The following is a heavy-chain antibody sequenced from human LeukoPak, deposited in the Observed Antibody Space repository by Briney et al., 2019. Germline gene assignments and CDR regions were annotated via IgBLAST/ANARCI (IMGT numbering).Heavy chain of an antibody. V-gene: IGHV1-2*06. CDR2: INPNSGGT. J-gene: IGHJ4*02. CDR3: ATLIVGATTQYFDY. CDR1: GSTFTGYY. D-gene: IGHD1-26*01. Sequence: ASVKVSCKASGSTFTGYYMHWVRQAPGQGLEWMGRINPNSGGTNYAQKFQGRVTITTDESTSTAYMELSSLRSEDTAVYYCATLIVGATTQYFDYWGQGTLVTVSS.